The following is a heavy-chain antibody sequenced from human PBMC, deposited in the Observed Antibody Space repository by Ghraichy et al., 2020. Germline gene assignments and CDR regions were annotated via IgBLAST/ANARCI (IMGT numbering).Heavy chain of an antibody. CDR1: GFSFSTYT. CDR2: INSNRHSV. J-gene: IGHJ6*02. V-gene: IGHV3-48*01. D-gene: IGHD3-10*01. Sequence: GGSLRLSCAASGFSFSTYTMNWVRQAPGKGLEWVSYINSNRHSVYYADSVKGRFTISTDTDRNSLYLQMNSLRAEDTAIYYCVKDNGLGGYYYGMDVWGQGTTVTVSS. CDR3: VKDNGLGGYYYGMDV.